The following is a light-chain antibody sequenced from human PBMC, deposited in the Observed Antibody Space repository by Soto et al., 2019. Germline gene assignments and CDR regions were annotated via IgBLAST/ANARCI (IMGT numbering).Light chain of an antibody. CDR1: QDISNY. Sequence: DIQMTQSPSSLSASVGDRVTITCQASQDISNYLNWYQQKPGKAPKLLIYDASNLETGVPSRFSGSGSGTDFTFTISSLQPEDIATYYCQQDVFGQGTKLEIK. J-gene: IGKJ2*01. CDR2: DAS. V-gene: IGKV1-33*01. CDR3: QQDV.